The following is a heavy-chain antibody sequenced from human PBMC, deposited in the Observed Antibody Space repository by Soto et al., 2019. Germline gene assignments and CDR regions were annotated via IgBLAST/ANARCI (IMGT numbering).Heavy chain of an antibody. D-gene: IGHD3-10*01. CDR3: ARDITMVRVVVRYYCMDV. CDR1: GYTFTSYD. CDR2: INPSGGST. Sequence: ASVKVSCKASGYTFTSYDMHWVRQATGQGLEWMGIINPSGGSTSYAQKFQGRVTMTRDTSTSTVYMELSSLRSEDTAVYYCARDITMVRVVVRYYCMDVWGQGTTVTVSS. J-gene: IGHJ6*02. V-gene: IGHV1-46*01.